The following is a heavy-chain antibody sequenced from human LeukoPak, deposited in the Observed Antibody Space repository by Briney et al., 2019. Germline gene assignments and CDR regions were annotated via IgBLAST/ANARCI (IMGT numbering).Heavy chain of an antibody. J-gene: IGHJ4*02. CDR3: AKGWKPAGGRYIVATIFDY. CDR1: GFTFSSYA. V-gene: IGHV3-23*01. Sequence: GGSLRLSCAASGFTFSSYAMSWVRQAPGRGLEWVSAISGSGGSTYYADSVKGRFTISRDNSKNTLYLQMNSLRAEDTAVYYCAKGWKPAGGRYIVATIFDYWGQGTLVTVSS. CDR2: ISGSGGST. D-gene: IGHD5-12*01.